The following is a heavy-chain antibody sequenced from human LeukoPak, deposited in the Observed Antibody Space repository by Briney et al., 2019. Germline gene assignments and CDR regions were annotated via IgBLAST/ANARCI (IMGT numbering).Heavy chain of an antibody. V-gene: IGHV4-59*01. CDR1: GGSISSYY. J-gene: IGHJ4*02. D-gene: IGHD5-12*01. Sequence: SETLSLTCTVSGGSISSYYWSWIRQPPGKGLEWIGYIYYSGSTNYNPSLKSRVTISVDTSKNQFSLKLSSVTAADTAVYYCARSLGSGYDFGGYYFDYWGQGTLVTVSP. CDR2: IYYSGST. CDR3: ARSLGSGYDFGGYYFDY.